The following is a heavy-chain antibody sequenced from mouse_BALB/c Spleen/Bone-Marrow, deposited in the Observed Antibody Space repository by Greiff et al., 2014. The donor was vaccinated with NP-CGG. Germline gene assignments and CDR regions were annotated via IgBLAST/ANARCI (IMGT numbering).Heavy chain of an antibody. V-gene: IGHV14-3*02. J-gene: IGHJ3*01. CDR3: AGDGAY. CDR1: GFNIKDTY. D-gene: IGHD3-3*01. Sequence: ESGAELVKPGASVKLSCTASGFNIKDTYMHWVKQRPEQGLEWIGRIDPANGNTKYDPKFQGKATITADTSSNTAYLQLSSLTSEDTAVYYCAGDGAYCGQGTLVTVSA. CDR2: IDPANGNT.